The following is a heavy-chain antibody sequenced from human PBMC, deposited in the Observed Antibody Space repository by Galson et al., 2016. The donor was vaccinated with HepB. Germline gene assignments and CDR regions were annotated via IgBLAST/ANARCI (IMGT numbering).Heavy chain of an antibody. Sequence: SLRLSCAASGFTFDDYAMHWVRQAPGKGLEWVSGTSWNSGSIGYADSVKGRFTISRDNAKNTLYLQMNSLSAEDTAVYYCATGGGRRSKYYGMDVWGHGTMVTVSS. CDR3: ATGGGRRSKYYGMDV. V-gene: IGHV3-9*01. CDR1: GFTFDDYA. D-gene: IGHD1-26*01. CDR2: TSWNSGSI. J-gene: IGHJ6*02.